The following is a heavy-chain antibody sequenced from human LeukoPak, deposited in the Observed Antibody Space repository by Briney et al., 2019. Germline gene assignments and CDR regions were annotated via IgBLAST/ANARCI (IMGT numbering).Heavy chain of an antibody. D-gene: IGHD1-1*01. CDR3: AREIRDGSGFDS. V-gene: IGHV3-13*01. CDR2: IGSIGDT. CDR1: GFTFSNYD. J-gene: IGHJ4*02. Sequence: PGGSLRLPCAASGFTFSNYDMHWVRQASGRGLEWVSTIGSIGDTYYLDSVKGRFTISRENAKNSLYLQMNSLRAGDTAVYYCAREIRDGSGFDSWGQGTLVTVSS.